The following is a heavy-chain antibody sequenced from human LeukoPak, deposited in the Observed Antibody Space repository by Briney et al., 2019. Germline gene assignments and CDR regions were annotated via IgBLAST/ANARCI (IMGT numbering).Heavy chain of an antibody. V-gene: IGHV1-8*01. D-gene: IGHD3-22*01. Sequence: GASVKVSCKASGYTFTSYDINWVRQATGQGLEWMGWMNPNSGNTGYAQKFQGRVTMTRNTSISTAYMELSSLRSEDTAVYYCAAVAIYYDSTDFQHWGQGTLVTVSS. CDR2: MNPNSGNT. CDR1: GYTFTSYD. CDR3: AAVAIYYDSTDFQH. J-gene: IGHJ1*01.